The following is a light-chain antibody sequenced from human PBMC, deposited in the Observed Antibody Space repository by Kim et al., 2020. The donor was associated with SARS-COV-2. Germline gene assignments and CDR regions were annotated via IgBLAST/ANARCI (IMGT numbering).Light chain of an antibody. Sequence: LSPGEGATLSCRASQSVGSNSLAWYQQKPGQPPRLLIYDASIRAAGIPDRFSGSGSGTEFTLSISRLEPEDFALYSCHQYGRSPHTFGQGTKLEI. CDR2: DAS. J-gene: IGKJ2*01. CDR3: HQYGRSPHT. V-gene: IGKV3-20*01. CDR1: QSVGSNS.